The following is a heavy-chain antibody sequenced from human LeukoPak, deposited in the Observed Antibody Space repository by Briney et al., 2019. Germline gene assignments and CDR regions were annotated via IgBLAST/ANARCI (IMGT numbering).Heavy chain of an antibody. CDR2: IYYSGST. J-gene: IGHJ4*02. D-gene: IGHD4-17*01. CDR1: GGSISSHY. Sequence: SETLPLTCTVSGGSISSHYWSWIRQPPGKGLEWIGYIYYSGSTNYNPSLKSRVTISIDTSKNQFSLKLSSVTAADTAVYYCARGMSYGDYEIWGQGTLVTVSS. V-gene: IGHV4-59*11. CDR3: ARGMSYGDYEI.